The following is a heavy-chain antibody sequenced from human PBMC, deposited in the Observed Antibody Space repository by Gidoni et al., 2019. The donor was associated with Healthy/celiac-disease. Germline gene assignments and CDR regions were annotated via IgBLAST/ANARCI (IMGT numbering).Heavy chain of an antibody. CDR1: GGSISSSSYY. Sequence: QLQLQESGPGLVKPSETLSLTCTVSGGSISSSSYYWGWIRQPPGKGLEWIGSIYYRGSTYYNPSLKSRVTISVDTSKNQFSLKLSSVTAADTAVYYCARIFGGNSDYWGQGTLVTVSS. CDR3: ARIFGGNSDY. CDR2: IYYRGST. V-gene: IGHV4-39*01. D-gene: IGHD2-15*01. J-gene: IGHJ4*02.